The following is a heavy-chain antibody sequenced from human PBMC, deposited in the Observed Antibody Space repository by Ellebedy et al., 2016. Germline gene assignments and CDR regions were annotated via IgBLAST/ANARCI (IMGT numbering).Heavy chain of an antibody. Sequence: GGSLRLSCAASGFTFSSYSMNWVRQAPGKGLEWVAYIGYGSSAIYYADSVKGRFTISRDNAKNSLDLQMNSLGAEDTAVYYCARDHNWAFDYWGQGTLVTVSS. CDR1: GFTFSSYS. CDR2: IGYGSSAI. V-gene: IGHV3-48*04. J-gene: IGHJ4*02. CDR3: ARDHNWAFDY. D-gene: IGHD1-20*01.